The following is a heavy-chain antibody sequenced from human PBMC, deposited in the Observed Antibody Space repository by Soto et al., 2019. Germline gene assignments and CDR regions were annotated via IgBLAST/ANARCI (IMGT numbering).Heavy chain of an antibody. Sequence: SVKVPFNASGFTFTSSALQWVRQARGQRLEWIGWIVVGSGNTNYAQKFQERVTITRDMSTSTAYMELSSLRSEDTAVYYCAARGSGYYDAFDIWGQGTMVTVSS. CDR2: IVVGSGNT. D-gene: IGHD3-22*01. CDR1: GFTFTSSA. V-gene: IGHV1-58*01. CDR3: AARGSGYYDAFDI. J-gene: IGHJ3*02.